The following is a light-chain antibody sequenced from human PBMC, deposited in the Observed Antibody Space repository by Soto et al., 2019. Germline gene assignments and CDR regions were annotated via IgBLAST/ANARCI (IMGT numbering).Light chain of an antibody. CDR3: QQYTNTNNPWM. Sequence: DIQVTQSPPTLSASVGDRVTITCLAIQTISTWMAWYQQKPGKAPKLLVYDASTLQSGVASRFSGSGSGTEFTLIISGLQPDDSATYYCQQYTNTNNPWMFGQGTKVAIK. J-gene: IGKJ1*01. CDR1: QTISTW. CDR2: DAS. V-gene: IGKV1-5*01.